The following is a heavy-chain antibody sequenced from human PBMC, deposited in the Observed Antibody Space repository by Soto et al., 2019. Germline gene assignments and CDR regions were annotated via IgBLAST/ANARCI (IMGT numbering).Heavy chain of an antibody. V-gene: IGHV1-46*01. CDR1: GDTFTDYY. D-gene: IGHD2-21*02. CDR2: VNPTGGHT. Sequence: QVQLVQSGAEVKKPGASVKVSCKASGDTFTDYYIHWVRQAPGQGLEWMGTVNPTGGHTTYAQHFLGRMTMTMDTYTSTLYMELTSRTSEDTAVYYCARGGHVVVVTAAVDYWGQGTLVTVSS. J-gene: IGHJ4*02. CDR3: ARGGHVVVVTAAVDY.